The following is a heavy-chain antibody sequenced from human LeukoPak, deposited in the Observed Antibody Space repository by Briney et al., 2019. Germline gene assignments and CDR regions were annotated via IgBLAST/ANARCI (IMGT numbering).Heavy chain of an antibody. CDR3: ARGGRSVSYSRYYYMDV. CDR1: GYTFTGYY. D-gene: IGHD2-15*01. V-gene: IGHV1-2*02. Sequence: ASVKVSCKASGYTFTGYYMHWVRQAPGQGLEWMGWINPNSGGTNYAQKFQGRVTMIRDTSISTAYMELSRLRSDDTAVYYCARGGRSVSYSRYYYMDVWGKGTTVTVSS. CDR2: INPNSGGT. J-gene: IGHJ6*03.